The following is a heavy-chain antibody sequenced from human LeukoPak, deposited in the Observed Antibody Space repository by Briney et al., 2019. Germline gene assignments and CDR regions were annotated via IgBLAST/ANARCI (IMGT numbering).Heavy chain of an antibody. CDR3: ARHQSYFDVLTGYSFDY. J-gene: IGHJ4*02. CDR1: GGSISSYY. CDR2: SYYSGST. D-gene: IGHD3-9*01. Sequence: SETLSLTCTVSGGSISSYYWSWIRQPPGKGLEWIGYSYYSGSTNYNPSLKSRVTISVDTSKNQFSLRLSSVTAADTAVYYCARHQSYFDVLTGYSFDYWGQGTLVTLSS. V-gene: IGHV4-59*08.